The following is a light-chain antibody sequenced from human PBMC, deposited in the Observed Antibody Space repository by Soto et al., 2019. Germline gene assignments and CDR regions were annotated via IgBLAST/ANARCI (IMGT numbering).Light chain of an antibody. CDR3: QQHSTPHT. CDR2: DAS. Sequence: LTQSPATLSSSPGERATLSCRASQSVSSYLAWYQQKPGQAPRLLIYDASNRATGIPARFSGSGSGTDFTLISSRLQAEVFTVYYCQQHSTPHTFGGGTKVEIK. V-gene: IGKV3-11*01. J-gene: IGKJ4*01. CDR1: QSVSSY.